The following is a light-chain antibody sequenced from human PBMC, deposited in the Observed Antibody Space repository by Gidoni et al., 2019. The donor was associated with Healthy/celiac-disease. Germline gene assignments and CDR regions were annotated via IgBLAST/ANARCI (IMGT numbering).Light chain of an antibody. CDR1: SSNIGAGYD. CDR3: QSYDSSLSGWV. CDR2: GNS. V-gene: IGLV1-40*01. J-gene: IGLJ3*02. Sequence: QSVLTQPREVSGAPGQRVTISCTGSSSNIGAGYDVHWYQQLPGTAPKLLIHGNSNRPSGVPDRFSGSKSGTSASLSLTGLQAEDEADYYCQSYDSSLSGWVFGGGPKLTVL.